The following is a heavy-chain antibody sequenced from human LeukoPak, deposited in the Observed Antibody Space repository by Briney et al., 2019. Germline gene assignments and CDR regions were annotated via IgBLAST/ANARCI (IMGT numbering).Heavy chain of an antibody. CDR1: GGSISSYY. V-gene: IGHV4-59*08. CDR2: IYYSGST. Sequence: SETLSLTCTVSGGSISSYYWSWIRQPPGKGLEWIGYIYYSGSTNYNPSLKSRVTISVDTSKNQFSLKLTSVTAADTAVFYCAANSADYNTLGSSYKVWGQGTLVTVSS. J-gene: IGHJ4*02. CDR3: AANSADYNTLGSSYKV. D-gene: IGHD3-10*01.